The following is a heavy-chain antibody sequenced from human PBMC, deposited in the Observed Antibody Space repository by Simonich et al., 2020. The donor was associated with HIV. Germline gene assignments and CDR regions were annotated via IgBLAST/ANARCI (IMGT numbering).Heavy chain of an antibody. Sequence: GGGLVQPGRSLRLSCAASEFTFDDYAMHWVRQAPGKGLEWVSGISCNSGSIGYADSVKGRFNISRDNDKNSLYLQMNSLRAEDTALYYCAKDGLASSGSYFFDYWGQGTLVTVSS. CDR3: AKDGLASSGSYFFDY. D-gene: IGHD1-26*01. V-gene: IGHV3-9*01. CDR2: ISCNSGSI. J-gene: IGHJ4*02. CDR1: EFTFDDYA.